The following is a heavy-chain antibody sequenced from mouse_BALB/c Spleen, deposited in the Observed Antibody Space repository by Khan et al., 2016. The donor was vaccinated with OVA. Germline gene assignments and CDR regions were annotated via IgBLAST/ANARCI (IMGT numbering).Heavy chain of an antibody. Sequence: VQLQQSGPELMKPGASVKISCKASGYSFTNYYIHWVIQSHGKSLEWIGYIDPFSGDTTYNQKFKGRATLTVDKSSSTAYIHLRNLTSEDSAIYYCTRHSDDACFTYWGQGTLVTVSA. CDR2: IDPFSGDT. J-gene: IGHJ3*01. CDR1: GYSFTNYY. CDR3: TRHSDDACFTY. V-gene: IGHV1S135*01. D-gene: IGHD2-12*01.